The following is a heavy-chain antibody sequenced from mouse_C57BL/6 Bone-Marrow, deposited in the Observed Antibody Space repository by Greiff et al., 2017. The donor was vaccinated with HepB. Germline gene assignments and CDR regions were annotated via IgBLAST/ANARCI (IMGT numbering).Heavy chain of an antibody. J-gene: IGHJ2*01. CDR3: ARWGLYFDY. Sequence: QVQLQHSGPELVKPGASVKISCKASGYAFSSSWMNWVKQRPGKGLEWIGRIYPGDGDTNYNGKFKGKATLTADKSSSTAYMQLSSLTSEDSAVYFCARWGLYFDYWGQGTTLTVSS. V-gene: IGHV1-82*01. D-gene: IGHD3-3*01. CDR1: GYAFSSSW. CDR2: IYPGDGDT.